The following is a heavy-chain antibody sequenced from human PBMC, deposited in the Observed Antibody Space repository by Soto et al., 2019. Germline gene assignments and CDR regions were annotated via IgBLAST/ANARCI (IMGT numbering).Heavy chain of an antibody. D-gene: IGHD3-3*01. CDR2: ISGSGGST. CDR1: GFTFSSYA. Sequence: GGSLRLSCAASGFTFSSYAMSWVRQAPGKGLEWVSAISGSGGSTYYADSVKGRFTISRDNSKNTLYLQMNSLRAEDTAVYYCAKGNTIFGVDQYGMDVWGQGTTVTVSS. CDR3: AKGNTIFGVDQYGMDV. V-gene: IGHV3-23*01. J-gene: IGHJ6*02.